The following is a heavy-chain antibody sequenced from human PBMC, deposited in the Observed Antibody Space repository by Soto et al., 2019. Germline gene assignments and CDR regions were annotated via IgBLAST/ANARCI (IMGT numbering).Heavy chain of an antibody. CDR3: ASSTVTYSYYYYYYGMDV. CDR2: INHSGST. CDR1: GGSFSGDY. D-gene: IGHD4-17*01. J-gene: IGHJ6*02. Sequence: PSETLSLTCAVYGGSFSGDYWSWIRQPPGKGLEWIGEINHSGSTNYNPSLKSRVTISVDTSKNQFSLKLSSVTAADTAVYYCASSTVTYSYYYYYYGMDVWGQGTTVTVS. V-gene: IGHV4-34*01.